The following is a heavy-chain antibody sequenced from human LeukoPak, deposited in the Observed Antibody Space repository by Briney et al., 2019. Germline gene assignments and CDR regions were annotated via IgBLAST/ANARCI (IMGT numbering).Heavy chain of an antibody. V-gene: IGHV3-21*06. J-gene: IGHJ4*02. D-gene: IGHD3-9*01. CDR1: GFSLITYN. CDR3: ARAPYDILTGYSPYYFES. Sequence: GGSLRLSCAASGFSLITYNMNWVRQAPGKGLEWASSISSTSSHIYYADSVKGRFTISRDNAKNSLYLQMNSLRAEDTAVYYCARAPYDILTGYSPYYFESWGQGTLVTVSS. CDR2: ISSTSSHI.